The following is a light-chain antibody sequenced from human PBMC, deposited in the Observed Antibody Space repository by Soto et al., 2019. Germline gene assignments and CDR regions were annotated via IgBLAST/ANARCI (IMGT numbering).Light chain of an antibody. V-gene: IGKV3-20*01. CDR3: QQYGSSPQT. CDR2: GAS. CDR1: QSVSSSY. Sequence: EIVLTQSPGTLSLSPGERATLSCRASQSVSSSYLAWYQQKPGQAPRLLIYGASSRATGIPDRFSGSGSGKDFTLTISRLEPEDVAVYYRQQYGSSPQTFGQGTKVEIK. J-gene: IGKJ1*01.